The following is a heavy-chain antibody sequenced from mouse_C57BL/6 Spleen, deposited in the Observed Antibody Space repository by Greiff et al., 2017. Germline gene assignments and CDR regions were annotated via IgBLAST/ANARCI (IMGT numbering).Heavy chain of an antibody. V-gene: IGHV1-4*01. Sequence: QVHVKQSGAELARPGASVKMSCKASGYTFTSYTMHWVKQRPGQGLEWIGYINPSSGYTKYNQKFKDKATLTADKSSSTAYMQLSSLTSEDSAVYYCARSSNYYGSSYPWYVDVWGTGTTVTVSS. D-gene: IGHD1-1*01. CDR1: GYTFTSYT. J-gene: IGHJ1*03. CDR3: ARSSNYYGSSYPWYVDV. CDR2: INPSSGYT.